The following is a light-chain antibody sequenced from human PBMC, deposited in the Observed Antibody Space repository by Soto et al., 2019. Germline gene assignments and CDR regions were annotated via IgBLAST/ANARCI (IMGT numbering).Light chain of an antibody. CDR1: SGSIASNY. Sequence: NFMLTQPHSVSESPGKTVTISCTRSSGSIASNYVQWYQQRPGSAPTTVIYEDNQRPSGVPDRFSGSIDSSSHSASLTIAGLKTEDEADYYCQSYDSSRGVVFGGGTKLTVL. V-gene: IGLV6-57*04. CDR3: QSYDSSRGVV. CDR2: EDN. J-gene: IGLJ2*01.